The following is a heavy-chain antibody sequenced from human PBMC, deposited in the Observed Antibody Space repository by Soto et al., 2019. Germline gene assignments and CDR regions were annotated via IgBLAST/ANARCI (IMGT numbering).Heavy chain of an antibody. CDR3: ARGVSTVVITGGSFDL. J-gene: IGHJ2*01. Sequence: EVQVVESGGGLVQPGGSLRLACAASGFTFSNSWMSWVRQAPGKGLEWVANIKHDGGGKYYVDSVNGRFTISRDNANNSLFLQMNSLRAEDTAVYYCARGVSTVVITGGSFDLWGRGTLVTVSS. CDR2: IKHDGGGK. CDR1: GFTFSNSW. D-gene: IGHD3-22*01. V-gene: IGHV3-7*01.